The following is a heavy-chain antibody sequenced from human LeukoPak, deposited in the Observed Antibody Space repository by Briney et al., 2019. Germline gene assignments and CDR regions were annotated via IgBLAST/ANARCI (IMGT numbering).Heavy chain of an antibody. CDR3: ARVSGYYDSSGYRDY. Sequence: GASVKVSCMASGYTFTSYGISWVRQAPGQGLEWMGWISAYNGNTNYAQKLQGRVTMTTDTSTSTAYMELRSLRSDDTAVYYCARVSGYYDSSGYRDYWGQGTLVTVSS. J-gene: IGHJ4*02. CDR1: GYTFTSYG. V-gene: IGHV1-18*01. CDR2: ISAYNGNT. D-gene: IGHD3-22*01.